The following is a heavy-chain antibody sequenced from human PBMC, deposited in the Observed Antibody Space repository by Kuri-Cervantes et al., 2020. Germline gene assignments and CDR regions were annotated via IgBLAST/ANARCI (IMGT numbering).Heavy chain of an antibody. J-gene: IGHJ4*02. CDR2: INHSGST. CDR1: GRSFSGYY. CDR3: ARARGTAGTFDY. D-gene: IGHD1-1*01. V-gene: IGHV4-34*01. Sequence: SETLSLTCAVYGRSFSGYYWSWIRQPPGKGLEWIGEINHSGSTNYNPSLKSRVTISVDTSKNQFSLKLSSVTAADTAVYYCARARGTAGTFDYWGQGTLVTVSS.